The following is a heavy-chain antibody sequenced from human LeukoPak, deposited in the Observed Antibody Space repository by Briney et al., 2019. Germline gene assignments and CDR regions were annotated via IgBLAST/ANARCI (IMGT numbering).Heavy chain of an antibody. V-gene: IGHV4-59*01. CDR2: IYYSGST. D-gene: IGHD6-13*01. J-gene: IGHJ4*02. Sequence: SETLSLTCTVSGGSISSYYWSWIRQPPGKGLEWIGYIYYSGSTNYNPSLKSRVTISVDTSKNQFSLKLSSVTAADTAVYYCARGGGAADDSIDYWGQGTLVTVSS. CDR3: ARGGGAADDSIDY. CDR1: GGSISSYY.